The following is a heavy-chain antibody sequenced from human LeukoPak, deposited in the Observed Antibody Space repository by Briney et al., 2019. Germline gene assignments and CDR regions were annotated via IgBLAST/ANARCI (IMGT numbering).Heavy chain of an antibody. V-gene: IGHV4-38-2*02. J-gene: IGHJ4*02. Sequence: SETLSLTCTVSGYSISSGYYWGWIRQPPGKGLEWIGSIYHSGSTYYNPSLKSRVTISVDTSKNQFSLKLSSVTAADTAVYYCARVRMITFGGVIAGSYYFDYWGQGTLVTVSS. CDR1: GYSISSGYY. D-gene: IGHD3-16*02. CDR2: IYHSGST. CDR3: ARVRMITFGGVIAGSYYFDY.